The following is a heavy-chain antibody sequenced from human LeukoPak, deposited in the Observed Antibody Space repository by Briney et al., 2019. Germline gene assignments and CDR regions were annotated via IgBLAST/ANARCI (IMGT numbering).Heavy chain of an antibody. CDR1: GYTFTAYY. Sequence: ASVKVSCKASGYTFTAYYIHWVRQAPGQGLEWMGWINPSSGGTNYAQKFQGRVTMTRDTSISTAYMELSRLRSDDTAVYYCARGEYQLLYFYYFDYWGQGTLVTVSS. D-gene: IGHD2-2*02. CDR2: INPSSGGT. CDR3: ARGEYQLLYFYYFDY. V-gene: IGHV1-2*02. J-gene: IGHJ4*02.